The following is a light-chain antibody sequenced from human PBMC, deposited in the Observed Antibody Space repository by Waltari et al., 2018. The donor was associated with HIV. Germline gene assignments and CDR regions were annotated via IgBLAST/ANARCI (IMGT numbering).Light chain of an antibody. J-gene: IGLJ1*01. Sequence: QSALTQPRSVSGSPGQSVSISCTGTSSDVGGYNFVSWYQQHPGKAPKLLFYDITKRPSGVPDRCSGSKSGHTASLTISGLQSEDEADYYCCSYAGSYTFVFGSGTKVTVL. CDR3: CSYAGSYTFV. V-gene: IGLV2-11*01. CDR2: DIT. CDR1: SSDVGGYNF.